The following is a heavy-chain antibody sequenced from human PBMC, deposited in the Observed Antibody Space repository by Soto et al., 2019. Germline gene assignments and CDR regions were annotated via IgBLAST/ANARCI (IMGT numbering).Heavy chain of an antibody. D-gene: IGHD3-16*01. J-gene: IGHJ4*02. CDR3: ARDHPLGGGPKRDFEY. Sequence: QVQLVQSGAEVKKPGASVKVSCKASGYTFTDYYIHWVRQAPEQGLEWMGLINPSGGSASYAQKFRGRVTMTRDTSTSTVYMELSSLRSEDTAVYYCARDHPLGGGPKRDFEYWGQGTLVTVSS. CDR1: GYTFTDYY. CDR2: INPSGGSA. V-gene: IGHV1-46*01.